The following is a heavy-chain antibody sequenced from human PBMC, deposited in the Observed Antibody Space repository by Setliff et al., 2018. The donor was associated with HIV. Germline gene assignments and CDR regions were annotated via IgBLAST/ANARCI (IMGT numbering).Heavy chain of an antibody. CDR2: ISYIGYT. CDR3: ARGSGGYCSGGSCYFGFGLAL. J-gene: IGHJ6*02. CDR1: GDSINSGGYH. Sequence: SETLSLTCTVSGDSINSGGYHWTWIRQHPGKGLEWIGYISYIGYTYYNPALKSRVTISVDTSKNQFSLKLSSVTAADTAAYYCARGSGGYCSGGSCYFGFGLALWGQGTTVTVSS. V-gene: IGHV4-31*03. D-gene: IGHD2-15*01.